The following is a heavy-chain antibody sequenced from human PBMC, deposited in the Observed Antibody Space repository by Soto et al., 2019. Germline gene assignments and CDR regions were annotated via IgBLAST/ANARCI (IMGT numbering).Heavy chain of an antibody. CDR2: IYSSGST. D-gene: IGHD4-17*01. J-gene: IGHJ4*02. CDR3: ARGVTTVTTFDY. V-gene: IGHV4-61*01. Sequence: PSETLSLTCTVSGGSVSSGSYYWSWIRQPPGKGLEWIGYIYSSGSTNYNPSLKSRVTISVDTSKNQFSLKLSSVTAADTAVYYCARGVTTVTTFDYWGQGTLVTVSS. CDR1: GGSVSSGSYY.